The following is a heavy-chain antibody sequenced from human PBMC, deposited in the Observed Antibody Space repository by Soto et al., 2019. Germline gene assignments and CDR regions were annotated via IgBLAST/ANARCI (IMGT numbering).Heavy chain of an antibody. CDR1: GVTFSSYA. CDR3: ARSQGSSTSLEIYYYYYYGMAV. Sequence: QVQLVQSGAEVKKPGSSVKVSCKASGVTFSSYAISWVRQAPGQGLEWMGGIIPIPDTTNYAQKFQGRVTITADESTSPAYMELSSLRSEDTAVYYWARSQGSSTSLEIYYYYYYGMAVWGQGTTVTVSS. D-gene: IGHD2-2*01. CDR2: IIPIPDTT. J-gene: IGHJ6*02. V-gene: IGHV1-69*01.